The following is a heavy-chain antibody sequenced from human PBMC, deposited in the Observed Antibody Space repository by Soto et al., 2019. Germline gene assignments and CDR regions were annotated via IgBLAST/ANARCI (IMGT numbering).Heavy chain of an antibody. V-gene: IGHV4-34*01. J-gene: IGHJ4*02. D-gene: IGHD6-13*01. CDR1: GESFSGYY. CDR2: INHSGST. CDR3: ARSYGSSWYMTFDY. Sequence: QVQLQQWGAGLLKPSETLSLTCAVYGESFSGYYWSWIRQPPGKGLEWIGEINHSGSTNYNPSLKSRFTISVDTSKNQCSLKLSSVTAADTAVYYCARSYGSSWYMTFDYWGQGTLVTVSS.